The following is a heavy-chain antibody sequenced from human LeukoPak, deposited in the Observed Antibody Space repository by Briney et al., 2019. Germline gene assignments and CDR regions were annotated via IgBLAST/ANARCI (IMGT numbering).Heavy chain of an antibody. D-gene: IGHD5-24*01. Sequence: ETLSLTCTVSGGSISSYYWSWIRQPPGKGLEWIGYIYYSGSTNYNPSLKSRVTISVDTSKNQFSLKLSSVTAADTAVYYCARLRVEMATTDPHDAFDIWGQGTMVTVSS. CDR2: IYYSGST. CDR3: ARLRVEMATTDPHDAFDI. V-gene: IGHV4-59*01. CDR1: GGSISSYY. J-gene: IGHJ3*02.